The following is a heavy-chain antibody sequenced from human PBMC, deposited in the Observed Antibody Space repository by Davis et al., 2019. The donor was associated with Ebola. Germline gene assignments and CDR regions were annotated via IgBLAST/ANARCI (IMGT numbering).Heavy chain of an antibody. D-gene: IGHD1-26*01. CDR1: GFTFDDYA. J-gene: IGHJ4*02. V-gene: IGHV3-9*01. CDR3: AKTGWVGATWYFDY. Sequence: PGGSLRLSCAASGFTFDDYAMHWVRQAPGKGLEWVSGISWNSGSIGYADSVKGRFTISRDNAKNSLYLQMNSLRAEDTALYYCAKTGWVGATWYFDYWGQGTLVTVSS. CDR2: ISWNSGSI.